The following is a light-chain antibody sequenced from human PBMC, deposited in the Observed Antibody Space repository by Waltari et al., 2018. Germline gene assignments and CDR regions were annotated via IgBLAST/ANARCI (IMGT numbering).Light chain of an antibody. J-gene: IGLJ1*01. CDR1: SSDVGSYNH. Sequence: QSALTQPASVSGSPGQSLTIACTGTSSDVGSYNHVPWYQQYPGKVPKLLIYDVTKRPSGVSNRFSGFKSGNTASLTISGLQAEDEADYYCCSYAGSSRGVFGTGTKVTV. CDR3: CSYAGSSRGV. CDR2: DVT. V-gene: IGLV2-23*02.